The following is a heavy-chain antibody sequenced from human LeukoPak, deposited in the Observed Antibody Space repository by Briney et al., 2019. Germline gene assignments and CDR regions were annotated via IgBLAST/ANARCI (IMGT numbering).Heavy chain of an antibody. J-gene: IGHJ4*02. V-gene: IGHV1-18*01. D-gene: IGHD1-26*01. CDR3: ARGGTYYPCIDY. CDR2: ISAYNGRT. CDR1: GYTFTSSY. Sequence: GASVKVSCTASGYTFTSSYINWVRQAPRQRVEWMGWISAYNGRTNYAQKFQGRVTMTTDSSTGTAYMDLTSLRSDDTAVYYCARGGTYYPCIDYWGQGTLVTVSS.